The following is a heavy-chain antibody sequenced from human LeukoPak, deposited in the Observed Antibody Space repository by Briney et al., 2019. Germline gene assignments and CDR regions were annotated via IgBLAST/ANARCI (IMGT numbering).Heavy chain of an antibody. D-gene: IGHD3-16*01. Sequence: GGSLRLSCAASGFTFSYYGMHWVRQAPGKGLEWVAFIQYDENDKYYADSVKGRFTLSRDNSKNTLYLQMSSLRAEDTAVYYCARDWAWGGFDHWGQGALVTVSS. CDR2: IQYDENDK. J-gene: IGHJ4*02. CDR1: GFTFSYYG. V-gene: IGHV3-30*02. CDR3: ARDWAWGGFDH.